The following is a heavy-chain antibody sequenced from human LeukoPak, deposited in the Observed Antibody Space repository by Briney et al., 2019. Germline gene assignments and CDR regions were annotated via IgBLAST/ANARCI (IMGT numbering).Heavy chain of an antibody. Sequence: GGRLRFSCAAYGFSFITSWMNWVRQAPGKGLEWLANIKPGGTKGSSVDSVKGRFTISRDNAKNSVYLQMNSLRVEDTAVYYCVRGGGGFDIWGQGTMGTVSS. CDR1: GFSFITSW. V-gene: IGHV3-7*05. CDR3: VRGGGGFDI. D-gene: IGHD4-23*01. CDR2: IKPGGTKG. J-gene: IGHJ3*02.